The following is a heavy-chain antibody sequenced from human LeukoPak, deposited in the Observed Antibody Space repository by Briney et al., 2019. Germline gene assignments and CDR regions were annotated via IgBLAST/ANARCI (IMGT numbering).Heavy chain of an antibody. D-gene: IGHD6-6*01. Sequence: SETLSLTCTVSGVSISSSNSYWSWIRQPPGKGLEWIGEINHSGSPNYNPSLKSRVTISVDTSKNQFSLKLSSVTAADTAMYYCARGRIAARQYYYYYMDVWGKGTTVTVSS. V-gene: IGHV4-39*07. CDR3: ARGRIAARQYYYYYMDV. J-gene: IGHJ6*03. CDR2: INHSGSP. CDR1: GVSISSSNSY.